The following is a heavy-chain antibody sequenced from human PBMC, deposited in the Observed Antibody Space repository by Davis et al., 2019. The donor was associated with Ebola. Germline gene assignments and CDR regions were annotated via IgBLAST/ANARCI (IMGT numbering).Heavy chain of an antibody. Sequence: AASVKVSCKASGYTFTNYYIHWVRQAPGQGLEWMGRINPYSGGASYAQKFQGRVTLTRDTSISTAYMELSRVRSDDTAVYYCARLSFGEVGFDYWGQGTLVTVSS. CDR3: ARLSFGEVGFDY. CDR2: INPYSGGA. CDR1: GYTFTNYY. J-gene: IGHJ4*02. D-gene: IGHD3-10*01. V-gene: IGHV1-2*06.